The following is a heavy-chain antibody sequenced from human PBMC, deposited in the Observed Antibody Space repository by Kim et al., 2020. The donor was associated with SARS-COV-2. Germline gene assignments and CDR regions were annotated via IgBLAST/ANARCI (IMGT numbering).Heavy chain of an antibody. CDR2: LYYSGTT. J-gene: IGHJ3*02. CDR3: ARHAPHDAPGGTMGPFDI. Sequence: SETLSLTCTVSGGTISTTSYFWGWIRQPPGKGLEWIGSLYYSGTTYYNPSLKSRVTISVDTSKTQFSLNLRSVTAADTALYYCARHAPHDAPGGTMGPFDIWGQGTMVTVSS. V-gene: IGHV4-39*01. D-gene: IGHD6-13*01. CDR1: GGTISTTSYF.